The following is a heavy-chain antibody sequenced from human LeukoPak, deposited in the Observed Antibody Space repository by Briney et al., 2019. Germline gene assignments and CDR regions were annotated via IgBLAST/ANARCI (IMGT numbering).Heavy chain of an antibody. J-gene: IGHJ4*02. D-gene: IGHD6-13*01. CDR2: ISGSGGST. Sequence: GGSLRLSCAASGLTFSSYAMSWVRQAPGKGLEWVSAISGSGGSTYYADSVKGRFTISRDNSKNTLYLQMNSLRAEDTAVYYCASAASSSWYYFDYWGQGTLVTVSS. V-gene: IGHV3-23*01. CDR3: ASAASSSWYYFDY. CDR1: GLTFSSYA.